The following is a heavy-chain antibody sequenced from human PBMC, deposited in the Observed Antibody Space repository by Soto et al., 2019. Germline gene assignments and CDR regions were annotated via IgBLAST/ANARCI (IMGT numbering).Heavy chain of an antibody. D-gene: IGHD1-1*01. Sequence: QVQLVESGGGVAQPGRSLRLSCAASGFSFSSYGIHWVRQAPGKGLEWVAVVSSDGSKKSYADSVKGRFTISRANSQNPLYLQMNGLRGEDTAVYSCANGASTSGTTDPFDYWGQGTLVTVSS. CDR2: VSSDGSKK. J-gene: IGHJ4*02. V-gene: IGHV3-30*18. CDR3: ANGASTSGTTDPFDY. CDR1: GFSFSSYG.